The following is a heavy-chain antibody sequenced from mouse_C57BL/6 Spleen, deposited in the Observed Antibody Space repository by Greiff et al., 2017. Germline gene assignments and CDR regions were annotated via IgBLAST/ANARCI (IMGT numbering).Heavy chain of an antibody. J-gene: IGHJ3*01. CDR2: IHPNSGST. CDR3: AIQSTVVTTGFAY. CDR1: GYTFTSYW. V-gene: IGHV1-64*01. Sequence: QVQLKQSGAELVKPGASVKLSCKASGYTFTSYWMHWVKQRPGQGLEWIGMIHPNSGSTNYNEKFKSKATLTVDKSSSTAYMQLSSLTSEDSAVYYGAIQSTVVTTGFAYWGQGTLVTVSA. D-gene: IGHD2-2*01.